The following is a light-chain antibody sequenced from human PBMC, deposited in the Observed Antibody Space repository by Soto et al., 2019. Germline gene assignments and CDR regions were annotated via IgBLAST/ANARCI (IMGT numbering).Light chain of an antibody. CDR1: QTLSSW. J-gene: IGKJ1*01. CDR2: KAY. Sequence: DIQITQSPSTLSGSVGHRPTITCRASQTLSSWLPWYQQKTGKXPXXLIYKAYTLESGVPSRFSGSGSGTEFPLTITTLQPDDFATYYCHQYNTYMWTFGQGTKGDI. V-gene: IGKV1-5*03. CDR3: HQYNTYMWT.